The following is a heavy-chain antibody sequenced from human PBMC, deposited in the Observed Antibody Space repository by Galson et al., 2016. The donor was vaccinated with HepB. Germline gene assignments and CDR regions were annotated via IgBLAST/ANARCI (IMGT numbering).Heavy chain of an antibody. CDR1: GYTFTSYG. Sequence: SVKVSCKASGYTFTSYGTSWVRQAPGQGLEWMGWISAYIGNTNYAQKLQGRVTMTTDTSTSTAYMELRSLRSDDTAVYYCARIQKSHYDFWSGYFYFYGMDVWGQGTTVTVSS. J-gene: IGHJ6*02. CDR3: ARIQKSHYDFWSGYFYFYGMDV. D-gene: IGHD3-3*01. V-gene: IGHV1-18*01. CDR2: ISAYIGNT.